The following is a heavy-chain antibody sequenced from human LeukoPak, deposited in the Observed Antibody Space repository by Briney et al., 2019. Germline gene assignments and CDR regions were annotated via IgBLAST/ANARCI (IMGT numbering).Heavy chain of an antibody. CDR2: MNPNSGNT. J-gene: IGHJ4*02. Sequence: ASVKVSCKASGYTFTSYYMHWVRQATGQGLEWMGWMNPNSGNTGYAQKFQGRVTMTRNTSISTAYMELSSLRSEDTAVYYCARGRSIAVAGKRTKPPVDVSYWGQGTLVTVSS. CDR3: ARGRSIAVAGKRTKPPVDVSY. D-gene: IGHD6-19*01. V-gene: IGHV1-8*02. CDR1: GYTFTSYY.